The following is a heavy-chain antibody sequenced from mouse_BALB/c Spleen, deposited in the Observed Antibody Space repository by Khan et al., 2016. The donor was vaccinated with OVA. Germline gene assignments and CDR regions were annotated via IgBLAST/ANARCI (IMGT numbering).Heavy chain of an antibody. D-gene: IGHD2-4*01. CDR1: GFSLTTYG. Sequence: VQLQQSGPGLVRPSQSLSITCTVSGFSLTTYGVHWVRQSPGKGLEWLGVIWSGGSTDYSAAFISRLSISKDNSKSKVFFKMNSLQPNDTAIYYCARNYDYDEGLAYWGQGTLVTVSA. CDR3: ARNYDYDEGLAY. CDR2: IWSGGST. V-gene: IGHV2-2*02. J-gene: IGHJ3*01.